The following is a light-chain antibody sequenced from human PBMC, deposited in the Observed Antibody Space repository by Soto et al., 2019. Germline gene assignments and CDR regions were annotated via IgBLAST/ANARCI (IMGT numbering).Light chain of an antibody. V-gene: IGLV2-23*01. Sequence: QSVLTQPASVSGSPWQSITISCTGTSSDVGSYNLVSWYQQHPGKAPKLMIYEGSKRPSGVSNRFSGSKSGNTASLTISGLQAEDEADYYCCSYAGSSPGVFGTGTKVTVL. J-gene: IGLJ1*01. CDR2: EGS. CDR1: SSDVGSYNL. CDR3: CSYAGSSPGV.